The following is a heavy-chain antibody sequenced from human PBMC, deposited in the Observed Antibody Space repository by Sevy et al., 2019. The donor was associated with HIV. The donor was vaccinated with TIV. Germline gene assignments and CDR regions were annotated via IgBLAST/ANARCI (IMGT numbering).Heavy chain of an antibody. D-gene: IGHD4-17*01. V-gene: IGHV4-30-2*01. Sequence: SETLSLTCAVSGVSISSGAHSWNWIRQPPGKGLEWIGYIYHTGNTYYNPSLKSRITISLDRSKNQFSLRLSSVTAVDTAVYFCARDGGTMTTPGSFDIWGQGTMVTVSS. CDR3: ARDGGTMTTPGSFDI. CDR2: IYHTGNT. J-gene: IGHJ3*02. CDR1: GVSISSGAHS.